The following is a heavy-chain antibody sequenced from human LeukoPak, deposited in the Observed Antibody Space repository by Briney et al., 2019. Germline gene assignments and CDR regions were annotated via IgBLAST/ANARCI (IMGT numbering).Heavy chain of an antibody. CDR3: VRGDGLILFDY. CDR1: GFTFSSYA. J-gene: IGHJ4*02. Sequence: GGSLRLSCAASGFTFSSYAMSWVRQAPGEGLEWVSSISDSGTHIYYADSVKGRFTISRDNSKNTLYLQLNRLRVEDTAVYYCVRGDGLILFDYWGQGTLVTVSS. V-gene: IGHV3-23*01. D-gene: IGHD5-24*01. CDR2: ISDSGTHI.